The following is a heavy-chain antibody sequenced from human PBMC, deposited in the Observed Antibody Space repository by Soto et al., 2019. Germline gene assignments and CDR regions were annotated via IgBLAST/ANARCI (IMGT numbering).Heavy chain of an antibody. Sequence: ASVKVSCKASGYTFTSYYMHWVRQAPGQGLEWMGIINPSVGSTSYAQKFQGRVTITADKSTSTVYMELSSLRSEDTAVYYCATKRKYCSSTSCSIRDAFDIWGQGTMVTVSS. D-gene: IGHD2-2*01. CDR1: GYTFTSYY. V-gene: IGHV1-46*01. J-gene: IGHJ3*02. CDR3: ATKRKYCSSTSCSIRDAFDI. CDR2: INPSVGST.